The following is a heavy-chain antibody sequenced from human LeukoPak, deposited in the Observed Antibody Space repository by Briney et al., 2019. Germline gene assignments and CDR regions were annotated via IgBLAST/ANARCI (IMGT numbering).Heavy chain of an antibody. CDR3: ARTAIPYYYGSGSSTFDY. J-gene: IGHJ4*02. Sequence: ASVKVSCKASGYTFTSYDINWVRQATGQGLEWMGWMNPNSGNTGYAQKFQGRVTMTRNTSISTAYMELSSLRSEDTAVYYCARTAIPYYYGSGSSTFDYWGQGILVTVSS. CDR2: MNPNSGNT. D-gene: IGHD3-10*01. CDR1: GYTFTSYD. V-gene: IGHV1-8*01.